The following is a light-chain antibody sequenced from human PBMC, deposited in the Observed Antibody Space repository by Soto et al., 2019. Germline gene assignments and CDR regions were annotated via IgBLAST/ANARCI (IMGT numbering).Light chain of an antibody. V-gene: IGKV3-20*01. J-gene: IGKJ5*01. Sequence: EIVLTQSPGTLSLSPGERATLSCRASQSVSSSYLGWYQQKTGHAPRLLIYAASSRATAIPDRFSGSGAGTDFTITISRLEPEDCAVYYWQQYGSSPITFGQGTRLEIK. CDR2: AAS. CDR1: QSVSSSY. CDR3: QQYGSSPIT.